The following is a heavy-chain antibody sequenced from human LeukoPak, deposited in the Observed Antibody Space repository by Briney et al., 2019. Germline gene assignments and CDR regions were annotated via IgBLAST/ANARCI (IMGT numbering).Heavy chain of an antibody. Sequence: GGSLRLSCAASGFTFSNYAMNWVRQGPGQGLQWVSLIHNDGVTTYYGDSVKGRFTISRDNSKNTLYLQVNILRAEDTAVYYCAKHRGVHPPYYLDVWGKGTTVTVSS. CDR1: GFTFSNYA. D-gene: IGHD3-10*01. CDR3: AKHRGVHPPYYLDV. CDR2: IHNDGVTT. V-gene: IGHV3-23*01. J-gene: IGHJ6*03.